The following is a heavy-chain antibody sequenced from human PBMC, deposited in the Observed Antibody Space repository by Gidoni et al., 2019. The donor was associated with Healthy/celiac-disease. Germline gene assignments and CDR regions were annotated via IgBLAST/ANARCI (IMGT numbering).Heavy chain of an antibody. CDR1: GGSISSYY. CDR3: ARGAGYDILTGYYKGGYFDY. D-gene: IGHD3-9*01. CDR2: IYYSGST. Sequence: QVQLQESGPGLVKPSETLSLTCTVSGGSISSYYWSWIRQPPGKGLEWIGYIYYSGSTNYNPPLKSRVTISVETSKNQFSLKLSSVTAADPAVYYWARGAGYDILTGYYKGGYFDYWGQGTLVTVSS. V-gene: IGHV4-59*01. J-gene: IGHJ4*02.